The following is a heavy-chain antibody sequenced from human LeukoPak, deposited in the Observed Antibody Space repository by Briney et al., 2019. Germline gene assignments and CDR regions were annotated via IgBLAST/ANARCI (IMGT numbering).Heavy chain of an antibody. CDR3: ARDRFSMGQLSYGSSWSNIENWFDP. CDR2: TYYRSKWYN. J-gene: IGHJ5*02. Sequence: SQTLSLTCAISGDSVSSNSAAWNWIRQSPSRGLEWLGRTYYRSKWYNDYAVSVKSRITINPDTSKNQFSLQLNSVTPEDTAVYYCARDRFSMGQLSYGSSWSNIENWFDPWGQGTLVTVSS. CDR1: GDSVSSNSAA. V-gene: IGHV6-1*01. D-gene: IGHD6-13*01.